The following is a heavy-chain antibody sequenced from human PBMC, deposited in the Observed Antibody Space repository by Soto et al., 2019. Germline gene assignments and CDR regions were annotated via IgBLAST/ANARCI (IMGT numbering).Heavy chain of an antibody. CDR1: GGSISSYY. Sequence: PSETLSLTCTVSGGSISSYYWSWIRQPPGKGLEWIGYIYYSGSTNYNPSLKSRVTISVDTSKNQFSLKLSSVTAADTAVYYCARIVAVAGVLTDYYYYMDVWGKGPRSPS. V-gene: IGHV4-59*01. CDR3: ARIVAVAGVLTDYYYYMDV. D-gene: IGHD6-19*01. CDR2: IYYSGST. J-gene: IGHJ6*03.